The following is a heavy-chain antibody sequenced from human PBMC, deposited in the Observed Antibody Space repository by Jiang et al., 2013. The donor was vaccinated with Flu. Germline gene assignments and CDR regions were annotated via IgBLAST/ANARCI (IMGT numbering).Heavy chain of an antibody. J-gene: IGHJ3*02. CDR2: IVPLFGTP. Sequence: LQSGSELKRPGSSVKVSCKASGGTFANHDISWVRQVPGQGLEWVGGIVPLFGTPNYAQKFRSRVTISADGSTRTVYLEMTGLRPDDTAVYYCARGGALQAGAYDIWGPGTRVTVS. V-gene: IGHV1-69*01. D-gene: IGHD4-11*01. CDR3: ARGGALQAGAYDI. CDR1: GGTFANHD.